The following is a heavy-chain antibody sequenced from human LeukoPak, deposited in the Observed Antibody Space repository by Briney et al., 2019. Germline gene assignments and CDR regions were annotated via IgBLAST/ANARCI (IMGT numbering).Heavy chain of an antibody. V-gene: IGHV3-49*04. J-gene: IGHJ6*03. CDR2: IRSKAYGGTT. CDR3: TRGGSGSYSRDYYYMDV. D-gene: IGHD3-10*01. CDR1: GFTFGDYA. Sequence: GRSLRLSCTASGFTFGDYAMSWVRQAPGKGLEWVGFIRSKAYGGTTEYAASVKGRLTISRDDSKSIAYLQMNSLKTEDTAVYYCTRGGSGSYSRDYYYMDVWGKGTTVTVSS.